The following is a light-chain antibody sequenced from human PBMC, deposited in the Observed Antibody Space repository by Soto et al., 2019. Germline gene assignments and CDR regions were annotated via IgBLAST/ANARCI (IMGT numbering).Light chain of an antibody. CDR3: CSYAGSYTV. Sequence: QSALTQPRSVSGSPGQSVTISCTGTSSDVGGYNYVSWYQQHPGKAPKLMIYDVSKRPSGVPDRFSGSKSGNTASLTISGLQAGDEAAYPGCSYAGSYTVFGGGTKVTVL. J-gene: IGLJ2*01. CDR2: DVS. CDR1: SSDVGGYNY. V-gene: IGLV2-11*01.